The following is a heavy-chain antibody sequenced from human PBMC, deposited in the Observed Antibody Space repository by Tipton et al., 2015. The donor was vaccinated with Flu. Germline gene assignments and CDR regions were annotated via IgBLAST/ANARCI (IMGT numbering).Heavy chain of an antibody. CDR3: ARESQKYYYDSSGYSLLHWYFDI. Sequence: TLSLTCTVSGGSISSGSYYWSWIRQPAGKGLEWIGRIYTSGSTNYNPSLKSRVTISVDTSKNQFSLKLSSVTAADTAVYYCARESQKYYYDSSGYSLLHWYFDIWGRGTLVTVSS. CDR2: IYTSGST. D-gene: IGHD3-22*01. J-gene: IGHJ2*01. V-gene: IGHV4-61*02. CDR1: GGSISSGSYY.